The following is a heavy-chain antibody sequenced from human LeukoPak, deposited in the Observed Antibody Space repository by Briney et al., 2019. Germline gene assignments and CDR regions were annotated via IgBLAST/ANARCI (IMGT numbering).Heavy chain of an antibody. CDR2: IYYSGST. D-gene: IGHD6-19*01. CDR3: ARAPGSGWELQVYYFDC. Sequence: PSETLSLTCTVSGGSISSSSYYWGWIRQPPGKGLEWIGSIYYSGSTYYNPSLKSRVTISVDTSKNQFSLKLSSVTAADTAVYYCARAPGSGWELQVYYFDCWGQGTLVTVSS. CDR1: GGSISSSSYY. V-gene: IGHV4-39*01. J-gene: IGHJ4*02.